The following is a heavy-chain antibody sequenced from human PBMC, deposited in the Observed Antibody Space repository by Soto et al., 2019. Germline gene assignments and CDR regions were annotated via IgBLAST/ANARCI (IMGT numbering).Heavy chain of an antibody. D-gene: IGHD5-18*01. J-gene: IGHJ2*01. CDR2: ISGSGGST. CDR3: ARGLTVDTAMDWYFDL. CDR1: GFTFSSYA. Sequence: EVQLLESGGGLVQPGGSLRLSCAASGFTFSSYAMSWVRQAPGKGLEWVSAISGSGGSTYYADSVKGRFTISRDNSKNTLYLQMNSLRAEDTAVYYCARGLTVDTAMDWYFDLWGRGTLVTVSS. V-gene: IGHV3-23*01.